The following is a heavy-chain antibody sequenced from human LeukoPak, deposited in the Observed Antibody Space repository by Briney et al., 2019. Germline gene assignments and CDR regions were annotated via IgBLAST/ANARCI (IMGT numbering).Heavy chain of an antibody. CDR3: ARDGIGYSSSWYFSSPYDY. CDR2: ISAYNGNT. Sequence: ASVKVSCKASGYTFTSYGISWVRQAPGQGPEWLGWISAYNGNTNYAQKLQGRVTMTTDTSTSTAYMELRSLRSEDTAVYYCARDGIGYSSSWYFSSPYDYWGQGTLVTVSS. D-gene: IGHD6-13*01. CDR1: GYTFTSYG. V-gene: IGHV1-18*01. J-gene: IGHJ4*02.